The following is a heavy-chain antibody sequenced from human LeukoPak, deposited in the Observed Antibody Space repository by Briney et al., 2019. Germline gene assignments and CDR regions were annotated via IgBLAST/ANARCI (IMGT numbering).Heavy chain of an antibody. CDR1: GFTSNRHW. V-gene: IGHV3-7*01. D-gene: IGHD3-16*01. J-gene: IGHJ4*02. CDR3: ARLLGEATIYDL. Sequence: GGSLRLSCAASGFTSNRHWMSWVRQAPGKGLDWVATINQDGSVKHYVDSVKGRFIISRDNAKKSLSLQMNSLRVDDTATYYCARLLGEATIYDLWGQGTPVTVSS. CDR2: INQDGSVK.